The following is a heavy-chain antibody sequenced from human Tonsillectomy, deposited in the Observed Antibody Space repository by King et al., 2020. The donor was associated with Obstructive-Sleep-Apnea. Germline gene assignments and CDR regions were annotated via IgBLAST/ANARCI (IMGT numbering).Heavy chain of an antibody. V-gene: IGHV3-33*06. CDR3: AKERYSGSQDAFDI. Sequence: VQLVESGGGVVQPGRSLRLSCAASGFTFSSYGMHWVRQAPGKGLEWVAVIWYDGSNKYYADSVKGRFTISRDNSKNTLYLQMNSLRAEDTAVYYCAKERYSGSQDAFDIWGQGTMVTVSS. CDR1: GFTFSSYG. CDR2: IWYDGSNK. D-gene: IGHD1-26*01. J-gene: IGHJ3*02.